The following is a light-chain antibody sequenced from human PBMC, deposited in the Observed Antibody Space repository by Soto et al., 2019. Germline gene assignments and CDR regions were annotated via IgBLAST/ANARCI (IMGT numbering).Light chain of an antibody. CDR1: QGISSY. CDR3: LQHNSYPMT. V-gene: IGKV1-8*01. J-gene: IGKJ5*01. CDR2: AAF. Sequence: AVRMTQSPSSLSANTGDRLTITSRASQGISSYLAWYQQKPGKAPKRLIYAAFTLQSGVPSRFSGSGSGTEFTLTISSLQPEDFATYYCLQHNSYPMTFGQGRRLAIK.